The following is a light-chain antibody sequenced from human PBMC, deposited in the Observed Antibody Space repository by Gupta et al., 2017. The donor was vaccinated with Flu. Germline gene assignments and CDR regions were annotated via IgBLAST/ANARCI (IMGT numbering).Light chain of an antibody. J-gene: IGKJ3*01. CDR2: AAS. Sequence: DIQMTQSPSSLSASVGGRVTITCRASQSISSYLNWYQQKPGKAPKLLIYAASSLQSGVPSRFSGSGSGKDFTLTSSSLQPEDFATYYCQQSYSTPTFGPGTKVDIK. CDR1: QSISSY. V-gene: IGKV1-39*01. CDR3: QQSYSTPT.